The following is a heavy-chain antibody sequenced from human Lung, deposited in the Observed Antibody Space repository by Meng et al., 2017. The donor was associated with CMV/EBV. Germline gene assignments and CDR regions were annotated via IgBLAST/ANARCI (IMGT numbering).Heavy chain of an antibody. Sequence: SVKVSXKPSGVTFSRYAIYWLRQAPGQGLEWMGGIIPLFGAPDYAQKFQGRVTITTDESTSTAYMALSSLTFDDTAVYYCARDSRDDYGSGRRRGYYAMDVWGQGTTVTVSS. D-gene: IGHD3-10*01. CDR3: ARDSRDDYGSGRRRGYYAMDV. V-gene: IGHV1-69*05. J-gene: IGHJ6*02. CDR1: GVTFSRYA. CDR2: IIPLFGAP.